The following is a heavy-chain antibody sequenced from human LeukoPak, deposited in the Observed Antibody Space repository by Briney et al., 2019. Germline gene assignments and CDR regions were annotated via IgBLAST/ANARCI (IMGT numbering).Heavy chain of an antibody. CDR3: ARLTAYFDL. CDR2: IYYSGST. CDR1: GGSIISPN. Sequence: PSETLSLTCTVSGGSIISPNWSWIRQPPGKGLEWIGYIYYSGSTNYNPSLKSRVTMSVDTSKNQFSLKVTSVTAADTAVYYCARLTAYFDLWGRGTLVTVSS. V-gene: IGHV4-59*08. J-gene: IGHJ2*01.